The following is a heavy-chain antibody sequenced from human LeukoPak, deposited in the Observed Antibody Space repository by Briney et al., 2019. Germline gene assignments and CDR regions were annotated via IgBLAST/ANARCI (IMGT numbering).Heavy chain of an antibody. D-gene: IGHD7-27*01. Sequence: GGSLRLSCAASGFTFDDYAMHWVRQAPGKGLEWVSSISTSSIYIYYADSVKGRFTISRDNAKNSLYLQVNSLRAEDTAVYYCAREEGGKLGIDYYFDYWGQGTLVTVSS. V-gene: IGHV3-21*01. CDR3: AREEGGKLGIDYYFDY. CDR2: ISTSSIYI. CDR1: GFTFDDYA. J-gene: IGHJ4*02.